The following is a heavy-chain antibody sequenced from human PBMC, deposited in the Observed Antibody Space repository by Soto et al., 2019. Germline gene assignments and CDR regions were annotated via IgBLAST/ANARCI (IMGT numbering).Heavy chain of an antibody. Sequence: EVQLLESGGDSVQPGGSRILSCAASGFTFSNYGMTWVRQAPGKGLEGVSSIRGNSFTTFYADSVEGRFTVSRDNSKTMLFLQMTSVRGEDPDVYYGARGRGGLMYWGRGTLVTVSS. V-gene: IGHV3-23*01. J-gene: IGHJ4*02. CDR3: ARGRGGLMY. D-gene: IGHD2-15*01. CDR2: IRGNSFTT. CDR1: GFTFSNYG.